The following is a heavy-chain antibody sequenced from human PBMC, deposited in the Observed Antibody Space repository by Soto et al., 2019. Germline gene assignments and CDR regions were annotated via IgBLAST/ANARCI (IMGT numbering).Heavy chain of an antibody. Sequence: ASVKVSCKASGYTFTSYGISWVRQAPGQGLEWMGWISAYNGNTNYAQKLQGRVTMTTDTSTSTAYMELRSLRSDDTAVYYCARSNTYYDILTGYEFDYWGQGTLVTVSS. V-gene: IGHV1-18*01. J-gene: IGHJ4*02. CDR3: ARSNTYYDILTGYEFDY. D-gene: IGHD3-9*01. CDR2: ISAYNGNT. CDR1: GYTFTSYG.